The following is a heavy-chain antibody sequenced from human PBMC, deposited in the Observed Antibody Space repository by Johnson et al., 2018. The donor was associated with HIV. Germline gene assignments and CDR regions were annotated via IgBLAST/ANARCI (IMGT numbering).Heavy chain of an antibody. CDR3: AKESKWESRTPHAFDI. D-gene: IGHD1-26*01. Sequence: QLVESGGGLVKPGGSLRLSCAASRFTFSDYYMSWIRQAPGKGLEWVSYISSSGSTIYYADSVKGRFTVSRDNSKNTLYLQMKSLRPEDTAVYYCAKESKWESRTPHAFDIWGQGTMVTVSS. V-gene: IGHV3-11*04. J-gene: IGHJ3*02. CDR2: ISSSGSTI. CDR1: RFTFSDYY.